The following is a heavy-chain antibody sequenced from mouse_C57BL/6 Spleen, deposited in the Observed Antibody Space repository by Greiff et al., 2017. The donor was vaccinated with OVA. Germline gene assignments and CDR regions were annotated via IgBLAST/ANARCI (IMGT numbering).Heavy chain of an antibody. CDR1: GFTFSSYG. V-gene: IGHV5-6*01. D-gene: IGHD5-1-1*01. J-gene: IGHJ1*03. CDR3: ARLYPYFDV. Sequence: EVQLVESGGDLVKPGGSLKLSCAASGFTFSSYGMSWVRQTPDKRLEWVATISSGGSYTYYPDSVKGRFTISRDNAKNTLYLQMSSLKSEDTAMYYCARLYPYFDVWGTGTTVTVSS. CDR2: ISSGGSYT.